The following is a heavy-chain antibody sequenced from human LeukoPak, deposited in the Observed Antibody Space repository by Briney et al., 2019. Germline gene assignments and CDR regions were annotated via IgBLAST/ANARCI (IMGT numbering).Heavy chain of an antibody. D-gene: IGHD2-8*01. CDR3: ARGLNGMRDY. CDR1: GGSFSGYY. CDR2: INHSGST. Sequence: SETLSLTCAVSGGSFSGYYWSWIRQPPGKGLEWIGEINHSGSTNSNPSLKSRVTISVDTSKNQFSLKLSSATAADTAVYYCARGLNGMRDYWGQGTLVTVSS. V-gene: IGHV4-34*01. J-gene: IGHJ4*02.